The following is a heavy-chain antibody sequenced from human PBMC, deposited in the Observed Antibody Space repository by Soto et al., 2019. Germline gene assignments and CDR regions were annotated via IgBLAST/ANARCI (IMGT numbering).Heavy chain of an antibody. V-gene: IGHV1-18*01. D-gene: IGHD3-16*01. J-gene: IGHJ6*02. Sequence: GASVKASCKSSGDIIVNYGIAWVRQAPRQGLEWMGWISPYTGNTHSASKVQGRLTMTTDTSTSTAYMDLGSLTSDDTAVYYCVMVDNYVTPTPQDVWGQGTTVTVSS. CDR1: GDIIVNYG. CDR2: ISPYTGNT. CDR3: VMVDNYVTPTPQDV.